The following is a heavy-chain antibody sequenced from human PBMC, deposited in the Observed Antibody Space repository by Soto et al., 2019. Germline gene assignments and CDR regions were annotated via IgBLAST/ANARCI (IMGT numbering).Heavy chain of an antibody. CDR2: INPNSGGT. CDR3: AVGGYANPPPYFDY. D-gene: IGHD5-12*01. J-gene: IGHJ4*02. V-gene: IGHV1-2*04. Sequence: ASVKVSCKASGYTFTGYYMHWVRQAPGQGLEWMGWINPNSGGTNYAQKFQGWVTMTRDTSISTAYMELSSLRSEDTAVYYCAVGGYANPPPYFDYWGQGTLVTVSS. CDR1: GYTFTGYY.